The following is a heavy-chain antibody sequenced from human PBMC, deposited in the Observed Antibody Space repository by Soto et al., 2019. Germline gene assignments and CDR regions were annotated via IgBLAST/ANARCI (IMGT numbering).Heavy chain of an antibody. CDR2: ISSSSSTI. CDR1: GFTFSSYS. Sequence: EVQLVESGGGLVQPGGSLRLSCAASGFTFSSYSMNWVRQAPGKGLEWASSISSSSSTIYYADSVKGRFTISRYNAKSSRYLQMNSLRDEDTAVYYCARLPDSGYDLSYFDYWGQGTLVTVSS. J-gene: IGHJ4*02. CDR3: ARLPDSGYDLSYFDY. D-gene: IGHD5-12*01. V-gene: IGHV3-48*02.